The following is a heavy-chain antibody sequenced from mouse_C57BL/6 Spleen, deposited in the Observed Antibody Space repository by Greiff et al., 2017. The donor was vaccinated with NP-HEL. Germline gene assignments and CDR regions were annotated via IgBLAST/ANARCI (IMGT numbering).Heavy chain of an antibody. J-gene: IGHJ4*01. CDR3: ARSEDQTYYYNDAMDY. CDR2: IYPGDGDT. Sequence: VKVVESGAELVKPGASVKISCKASGYAFSSYWMNWVKQRPGKGLEWIGQIYPGDGDTNYNGKFKGKATLTADKSSSTAYMQLSSLTSEDSAVYFCARSEDQTYYYNDAMDYWGQGTSVTVSS. CDR1: GYAFSSYW. D-gene: IGHD1-1*01. V-gene: IGHV1-80*01.